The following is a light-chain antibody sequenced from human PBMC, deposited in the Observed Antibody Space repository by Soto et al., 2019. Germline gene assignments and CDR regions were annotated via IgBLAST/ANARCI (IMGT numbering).Light chain of an antibody. CDR1: QSVLYSSNNKNY. J-gene: IGKJ2*01. CDR3: QPYYNTPYT. CDR2: WAS. V-gene: IGKV4-1*01. Sequence: DIVMTQSPDSLAVSLGERATIYCKSSQSVLYSSNNKNYLAWYQQKPGQPPKLLIFWASTRESGVPDRFSGSGSGTDFTLTISSLQAEDVAVYYCQPYYNTPYTFGQGTKLEIK.